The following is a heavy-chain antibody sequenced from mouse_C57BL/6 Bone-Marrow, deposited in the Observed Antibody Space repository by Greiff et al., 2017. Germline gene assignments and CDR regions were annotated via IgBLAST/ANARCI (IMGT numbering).Heavy chain of an antibody. J-gene: IGHJ3*01. CDR3: VRHIRYSIHQGWFAY. Sequence: EVMLVESGGDLVKPGGSLKLSCAASGFTFSSYGMSWVRQTPDKRLEWVATISGGGGNTYYPDSVKGRFTISRDNAKNTLYLQMSSLRSEDTDLCDCVRHIRYSIHQGWFAYWGQGTLVTVSA. CDR2: ISGGGGNT. V-gene: IGHV5-9*01. D-gene: IGHD2-5*01. CDR1: GFTFSSYG.